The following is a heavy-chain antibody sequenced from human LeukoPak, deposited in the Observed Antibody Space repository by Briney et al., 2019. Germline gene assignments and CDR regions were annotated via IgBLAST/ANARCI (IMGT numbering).Heavy chain of an antibody. CDR1: GGTFSSYA. J-gene: IGHJ2*01. Sequence: SVNVSCKASGGTFSSYAISWVRQAPGQGLEWMGRIIPILGIANYAQKFQGRVTITADKSTSTAYMELSSLRSEDTAVYYCAGTMVRGVRAALNWYFDLWGRGTLVTVSS. V-gene: IGHV1-69*04. CDR3: AGTMVRGVRAALNWYFDL. D-gene: IGHD3-10*01. CDR2: IIPILGIA.